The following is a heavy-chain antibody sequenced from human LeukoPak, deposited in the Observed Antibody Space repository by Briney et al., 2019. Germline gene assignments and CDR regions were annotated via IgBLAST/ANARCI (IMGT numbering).Heavy chain of an antibody. D-gene: IGHD6-13*01. V-gene: IGHV3-23*01. CDR2: ISGSGGST. CDR1: GFTFSSYG. J-gene: IGHJ6*03. CDR3: AKDQGYSSSWYAGYYYYMDV. Sequence: GGSLRLSCAASGFTFSSYGMSWVRQAPGKGLEWVSAISGSGGSTYYADSVKGRFTISRDNSKNTLYLQMNSLRAEDTAVYYCAKDQGYSSSWYAGYYYYMDVWGKGTTVTISS.